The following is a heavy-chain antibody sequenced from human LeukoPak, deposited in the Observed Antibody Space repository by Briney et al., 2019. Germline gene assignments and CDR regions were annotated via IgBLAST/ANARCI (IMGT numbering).Heavy chain of an antibody. CDR2: IIPIFGTA. D-gene: IGHD3-22*01. Sequence: ASVKVSCKASGGTFSSYAISWVRQAPGQGLEWMGGIIPIFGTANYAQKFQGRVTITADESTSTAYMELSSLRSEDTAVYYCAESPYYYDSSGSSGAFDIWGQGTMVTVSS. J-gene: IGHJ3*02. V-gene: IGHV1-69*13. CDR1: GGTFSSYA. CDR3: AESPYYYDSSGSSGAFDI.